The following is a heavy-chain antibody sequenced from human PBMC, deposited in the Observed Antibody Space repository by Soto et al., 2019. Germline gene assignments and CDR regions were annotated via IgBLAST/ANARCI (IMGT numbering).Heavy chain of an antibody. V-gene: IGHV3-15*07. Sequence: EVQLVESGGGSVKPGGSLRLSCAASGFPFNNAWINWVRQVPGKGLEWVGRVKSKADGGSGDYAAPVKGRFVVSRDDSKDIVYLQMNSLKIEDTGVYYCTTDSRTTLPEIRFDYWGHGTQVTVSS. D-gene: IGHD1-26*01. J-gene: IGHJ4*01. CDR3: TTDSRTTLPEIRFDY. CDR1: GFPFNNAW. CDR2: VKSKADGGSG.